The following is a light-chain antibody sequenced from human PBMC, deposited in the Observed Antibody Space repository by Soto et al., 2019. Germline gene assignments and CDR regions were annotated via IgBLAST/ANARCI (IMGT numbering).Light chain of an antibody. J-gene: IGLJ1*01. V-gene: IGLV2-14*01. Sequence: QSLLTQPASVSASPGQWITISCTETSSDVGGYNHVSWYQQHPGKAPKLMICEVSNRPPGVSSRFSGSKSGNTCSLTISGLQAEDKADYYCSSYTGSSTLYVFATGTKVPVL. CDR1: SSDVGGYNH. CDR3: SSYTGSSTLYV. CDR2: EVS.